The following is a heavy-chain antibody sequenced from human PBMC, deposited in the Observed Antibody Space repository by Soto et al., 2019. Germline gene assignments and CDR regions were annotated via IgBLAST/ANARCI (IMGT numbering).Heavy chain of an antibody. CDR2: ISGSGGST. D-gene: IGHD1-1*01. V-gene: IGHV3-23*01. J-gene: IGHJ3*02. CDR1: GFTFSSYA. CDR3: AKVRSGTDAFDI. Sequence: GESLKISCAASGFTFSSYAMSWVRQAPGKGLEWVSAISGSGGSTYYADSVKGRFTISRDNSKNTLYLQMNSLRAEDTAVYYGAKVRSGTDAFDIWGQGTMVTVSS.